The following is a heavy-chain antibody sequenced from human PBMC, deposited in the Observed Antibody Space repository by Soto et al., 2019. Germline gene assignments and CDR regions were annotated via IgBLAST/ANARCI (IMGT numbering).Heavy chain of an antibody. CDR2: IIPIFGTA. V-gene: IGHV1-69*13. Sequence: ASVKVSCKASGGTFSSYAISWVRQAPGQGLEWMGGIIPIFGTANYAQKFQGRVTITADESTSTAYMELSSLRSEDTAVYYCARDQEDKLGMRAFDIWGQGTMVTVSS. J-gene: IGHJ3*02. CDR1: GGTFSSYA. CDR3: ARDQEDKLGMRAFDI. D-gene: IGHD7-27*01.